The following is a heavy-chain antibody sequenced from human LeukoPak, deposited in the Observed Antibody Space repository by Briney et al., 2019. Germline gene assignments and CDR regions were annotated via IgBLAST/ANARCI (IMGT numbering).Heavy chain of an antibody. D-gene: IGHD3-10*01. V-gene: IGHV3-7*03. CDR3: ARLLVRGVIRGAYYFDY. J-gene: IGHJ4*02. CDR1: RFTLSTYW. Sequence: GGSLRLSCAASRFTLSTYWMSWVRQAPGKGLEWVAHIKQDGSQEYYVDSVKGRFTISRDSAKNSLYLQMNSLRAEDTAVYYCARLLVRGVIRGAYYFDYWGQGTLVTVSS. CDR2: IKQDGSQE.